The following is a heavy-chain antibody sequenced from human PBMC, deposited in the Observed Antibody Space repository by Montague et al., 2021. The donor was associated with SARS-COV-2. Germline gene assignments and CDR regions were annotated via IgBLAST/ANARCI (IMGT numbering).Heavy chain of an antibody. CDR2: IKEDGSEK. CDR1: GFTFSSYW. J-gene: IGHJ4*02. CDR3: ARDFAHYTGYVAGYFDY. V-gene: IGHV3-7*05. D-gene: IGHD5-12*01. Sequence: SLRLSCAASGFTFSSYWMSWVRQAPGKGLEWVASIKEDGSEKDYVESVKGRFTISGDNAKNSLHLQMNSLRADDTAVYYCARDFAHYTGYVAGYFDYWGQGTLVTVSS.